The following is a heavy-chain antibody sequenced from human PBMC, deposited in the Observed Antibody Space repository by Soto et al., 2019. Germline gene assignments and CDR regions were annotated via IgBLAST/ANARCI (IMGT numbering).Heavy chain of an antibody. CDR3: ARDRPPGTYPEDYYYGMDV. V-gene: IGHV3-48*03. J-gene: IGHJ6*02. CDR1: GFTFSSYE. Sequence: PGGSLRLSCAASGFTFSSYEMNWVRQAPGKGLEWVSYISSSGSTIYYADSVKGRFTISRDNAKNSLYLQMNSLRAEDTAVYYCARDRPPGTYPEDYYYGMDVWGQGTTVTVSS. CDR2: ISSSGSTI. D-gene: IGHD1-1*01.